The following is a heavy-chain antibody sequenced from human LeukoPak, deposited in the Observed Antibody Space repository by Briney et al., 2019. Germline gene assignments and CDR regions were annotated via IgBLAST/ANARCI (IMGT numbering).Heavy chain of an antibody. Sequence: ASVKVSCKASGYIFTNFAISWVRQAPGQGLEWMGWISAYNGNTKYTQKLQGRGTMTTDTSTSTAYMELRSLRSDDTAVYYCARDTGFPFFDFWGHGALVTVSS. CDR3: ARDTGFPFFDF. V-gene: IGHV1-18*01. CDR1: GYIFTNFA. CDR2: ISAYNGNT. J-gene: IGHJ4*01.